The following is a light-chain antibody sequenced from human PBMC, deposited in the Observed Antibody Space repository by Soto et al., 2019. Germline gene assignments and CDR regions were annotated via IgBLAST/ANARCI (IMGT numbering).Light chain of an antibody. V-gene: IGKV1-5*03. Sequence: IQMTQSPSTLSGSVGDRVTITCRASQTISSWLAWYQQKPGKAPKLLIYKASTLKSGVPSRFSGSGSGTEFTLTISSLQPDDFATYYCQHYNIYLEAFG. CDR3: QHYNIYLEA. CDR2: KAS. J-gene: IGKJ2*01. CDR1: QTISSW.